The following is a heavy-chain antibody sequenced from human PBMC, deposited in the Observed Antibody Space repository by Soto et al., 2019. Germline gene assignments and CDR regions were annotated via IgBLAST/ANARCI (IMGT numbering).Heavy chain of an antibody. J-gene: IGHJ5*02. V-gene: IGHV1-3*04. CDR3: GRGQATFDP. CDR1: GYTFTNYA. CDR2: INTANGDT. Sequence: QIQLGQSGAEMKKPGASVKVSCKASGYTFTNYAMHWVRQAPGQSLGWMGRINTANGDTIYSQNFQGRVTITRDASARTVYLELSSLRFEVSAVYYCGRGQATFDPWGQGTLVTVSS.